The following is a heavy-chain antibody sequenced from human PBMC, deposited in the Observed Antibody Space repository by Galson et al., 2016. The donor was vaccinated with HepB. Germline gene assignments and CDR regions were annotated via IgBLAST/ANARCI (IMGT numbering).Heavy chain of an antibody. D-gene: IGHD5-12*01. Sequence: SLRLSCAGSGFSFTNAWMSWVRQAPGKGLEWVGRIVSNAHGGTTDYAAPVKGRFTISRDDSKSTMYLQMNSLKTEDTGVYYCSTWDSGDWGQGTLVTVSS. V-gene: IGHV3-15*04. J-gene: IGHJ4*02. CDR2: IVSNAHGGTT. CDR3: STWDSGD. CDR1: GFSFTNAW.